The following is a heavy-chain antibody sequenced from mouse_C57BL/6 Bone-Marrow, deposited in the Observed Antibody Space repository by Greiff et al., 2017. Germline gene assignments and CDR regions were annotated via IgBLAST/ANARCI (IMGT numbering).Heavy chain of an antibody. D-gene: IGHD1-1*01. CDR2: IHPNSGST. V-gene: IGHV1-64*01. J-gene: IGHJ3*01. Sequence: QVQLQQPGAELVKPGASVKLSCKASGYTFTSYWMHWVKQRPGQGLEWIGMIHPNSGSTNYNEKFKSKATLTVDKSSSTAYMQLSSLTSEDSAVYDCARGTTVVATDWFAYWGQGTLVTVSA. CDR3: ARGTTVVATDWFAY. CDR1: GYTFTSYW.